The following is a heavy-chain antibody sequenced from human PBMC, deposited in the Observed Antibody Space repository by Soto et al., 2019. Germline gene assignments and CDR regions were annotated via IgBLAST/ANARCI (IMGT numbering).Heavy chain of an antibody. CDR1: GFTVSAND. CDR2: IYNVGST. D-gene: IGHD2-2*01. Sequence: VVSLILSCAASGFTVSANDMNWVRQAPGKGLEWVSIIYNVGSTYYADSVRGRFTISRDTSKNTLYLQMNNLRVEDTAVYYCARDSQGVPAVTPGYHYFGIDVWGQGTKVTVSS. CDR3: ARDSQGVPAVTPGYHYFGIDV. J-gene: IGHJ6*02. V-gene: IGHV3-53*01.